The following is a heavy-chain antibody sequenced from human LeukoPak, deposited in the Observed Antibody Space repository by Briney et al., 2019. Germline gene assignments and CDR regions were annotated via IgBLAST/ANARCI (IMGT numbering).Heavy chain of an antibody. CDR1: GASITTHY. CDR2: AYYTGST. D-gene: IGHD6-19*01. V-gene: IGHV4-59*11. CDR3: AGGYSSDWYFNC. Sequence: SETLSLTCTVSGASITTHYWSWIRQSPGEGLEWIGYAYYTGSTNYNPSLKNRVTMSLDTSNNQFSLKLDSVTATDTAVYYCAGGYSSDWYFNCWGQGTLVTVSS. J-gene: IGHJ4*02.